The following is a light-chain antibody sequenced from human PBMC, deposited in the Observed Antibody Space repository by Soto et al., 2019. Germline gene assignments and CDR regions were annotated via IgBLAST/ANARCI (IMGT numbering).Light chain of an antibody. J-gene: IGLJ3*02. CDR3: SSYASGDTLV. V-gene: IGLV2-14*01. CDR2: EVT. Sequence: QSALTQPASVSGSPGQSITISCTGTSSDVGAYNFVSWYQQHPGNAPKLMIYEVTNRPSGVSNRFSGSKSGNTASLAISGLQAEDEADYYCSSYASGDTLVFGGGTKLTVL. CDR1: SSDVGAYNF.